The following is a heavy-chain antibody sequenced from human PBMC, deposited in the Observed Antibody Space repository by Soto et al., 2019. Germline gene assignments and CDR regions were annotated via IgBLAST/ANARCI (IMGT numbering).Heavy chain of an antibody. Sequence: QVQLVQSGAEVKKPGSSVKVSCKASGGTFSSYTISWVRQAPGQGLEWMGRIIPILGIANYAQKFKGRVTITADKSTSPAYMELSSLRSEDTAVYYCARWERSRLEYSSSSAGAFDIWGQGTMVTVSS. V-gene: IGHV1-69*02. J-gene: IGHJ3*02. CDR2: IIPILGIA. CDR3: ARWERSRLEYSSSSAGAFDI. CDR1: GGTFSSYT. D-gene: IGHD6-6*01.